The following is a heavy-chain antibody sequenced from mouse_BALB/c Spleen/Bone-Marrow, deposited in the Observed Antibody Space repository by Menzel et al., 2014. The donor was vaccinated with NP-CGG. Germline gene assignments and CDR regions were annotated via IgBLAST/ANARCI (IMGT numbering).Heavy chain of an antibody. J-gene: IGHJ2*01. CDR2: INPSNGGT. CDR1: GYTFTSYY. CDR3: TRGRTWDFDY. Sequence: QVQLQQSGAELVKPGASVKLSCKASGYTFTSYYMYWVKQRPGQGLEWIGEINPSNGGTNFNEMFKSRATLTVDKSSSTAYMQLSKLTSEDSAVYYCTRGRTWDFDYWGHGTTLTISS. V-gene: IGHV1S81*02. D-gene: IGHD4-1*01.